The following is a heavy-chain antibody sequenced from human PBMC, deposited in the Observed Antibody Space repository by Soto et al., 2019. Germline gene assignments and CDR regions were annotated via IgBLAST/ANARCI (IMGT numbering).Heavy chain of an antibody. J-gene: IGHJ4*02. CDR2: IIPIFGTA. Sequence: QVQLVQSGAEVKKPGSSVKVSCKASGGTFSSYAISWVRQAPGQGLEWMGGIIPIFGTANYAQKFQGRVTITADECTSTAYMELSSMRSEDTAVYYCARNVVVVAAAGIVDYWGQGTLVTVSS. V-gene: IGHV1-69*12. CDR3: ARNVVVVAAAGIVDY. D-gene: IGHD6-13*01. CDR1: GGTFSSYA.